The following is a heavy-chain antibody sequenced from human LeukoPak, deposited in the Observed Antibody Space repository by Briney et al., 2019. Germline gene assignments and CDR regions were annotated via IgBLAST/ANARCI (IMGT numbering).Heavy chain of an antibody. V-gene: IGHV1-46*01. CDR1: GYTFITYP. CDR2: INPSGGST. CDR3: AKDRWSRLDCSSTSCSPSGSDY. D-gene: IGHD2-2*01. J-gene: IGHJ4*02. Sequence: ASVKVSCKASGYTFITYPMNWVRQAPGQGLEWMGIINPSGGSTSNAQKFQGRVSMTRDTSTRTVYMELSSLRSEDTAVYYCAKDRWSRLDCSSTSCSPSGSDYWGQGTLVTVSS.